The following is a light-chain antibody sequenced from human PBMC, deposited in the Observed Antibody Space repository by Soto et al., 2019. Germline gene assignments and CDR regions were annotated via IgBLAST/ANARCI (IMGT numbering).Light chain of an antibody. J-gene: IGKJ2*01. V-gene: IGKV3-20*01. CDR3: HQYGSSPPYT. CDR1: QSISSNY. Sequence: EIVLTQSPGTLSLSPGERATLSCRASQSISSNYLAWYQQKPGQAPRLLIYGASSRATGIPDRFSGSGSGTDFTLTISRLEPEDFAVYYCHQYGSSPPYTFGQGTKLEIK. CDR2: GAS.